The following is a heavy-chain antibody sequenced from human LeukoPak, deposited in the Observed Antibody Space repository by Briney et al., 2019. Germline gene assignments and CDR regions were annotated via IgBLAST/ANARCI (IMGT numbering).Heavy chain of an antibody. Sequence: GGSLRLSCAASGFTFSSYGMHWVRQAPGKGLEWVAFIRYDGSNKYYADSVKGRFTISRDNSKNTLYLQMNSLRAEDTAVYYCARDSSGWYSSAFDIWGQGTMVTVSS. CDR3: ARDSSGWYSSAFDI. CDR1: GFTFSSYG. V-gene: IGHV3-30*02. CDR2: IRYDGSNK. D-gene: IGHD6-19*01. J-gene: IGHJ3*02.